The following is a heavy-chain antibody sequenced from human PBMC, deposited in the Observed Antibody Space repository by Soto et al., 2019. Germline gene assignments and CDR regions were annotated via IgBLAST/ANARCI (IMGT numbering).Heavy chain of an antibody. CDR3: AKVLLTYTSGWYHPPFDY. J-gene: IGHJ4*02. D-gene: IGHD6-19*01. CDR2: VSNDGSNK. CDR1: GFTFGSYV. Sequence: GASLSLSCAASGFTFGSYVMHWVRQAPGKGLEWVAVVSNDGSNKDYADSLKVRFTISRDNSKNTLYLQMNSLRAEDTAVYYCAKVLLTYTSGWYHPPFDYWGQGTLVTVSS. V-gene: IGHV3-30*18.